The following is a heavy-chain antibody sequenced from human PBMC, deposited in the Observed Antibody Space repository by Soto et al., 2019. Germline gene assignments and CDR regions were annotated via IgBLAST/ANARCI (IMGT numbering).Heavy chain of an antibody. CDR3: ARVPSRRLGRYYGMDV. V-gene: IGHV1-2*04. Sequence: ASVKVSCKASGYTFTSYDINWVRQATGQGLEWMGWINPNSGGTNYAQKFQGWVTMTRDTSISTAYMELSRLRSDDTAVYYCARVPSRRLGRYYGMDVWGQGTKVTVSS. CDR2: INPNSGGT. CDR1: GYTFTSYD. D-gene: IGHD6-6*01. J-gene: IGHJ6*02.